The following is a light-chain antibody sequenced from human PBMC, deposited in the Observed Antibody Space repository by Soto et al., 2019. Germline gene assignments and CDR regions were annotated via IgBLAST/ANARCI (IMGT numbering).Light chain of an antibody. CDR2: SDN. CDR1: TSNIGTHT. CDR3: CSYAGSYT. Sequence: QSVLTQSPSASGTPGQRVSISCSGSTSNIGTHTVNWYQHVPGTAPKLLIYSDNQRPSAVPGRFSGSKSGTSASLAISGLLSEDEADYYCCSYAGSYTFGGGTKVTVL. J-gene: IGLJ2*01. V-gene: IGLV1-44*01.